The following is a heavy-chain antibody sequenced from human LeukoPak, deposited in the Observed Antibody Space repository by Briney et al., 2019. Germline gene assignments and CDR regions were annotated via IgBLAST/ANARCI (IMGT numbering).Heavy chain of an antibody. Sequence: SVKVSCKASGGTFISYAISWVRQAPGQGLEWMGGIIPIFGTANYAQKFQGRVTITADESTSTAYMELSSLRSEDTAVYYCASGSITMVRGVIIGRYYYYYMDVWGKGTTVTISS. CDR1: GGTFISYA. V-gene: IGHV1-69*13. D-gene: IGHD3-10*01. CDR3: ASGSITMVRGVIIGRYYYYYMDV. CDR2: IIPIFGTA. J-gene: IGHJ6*03.